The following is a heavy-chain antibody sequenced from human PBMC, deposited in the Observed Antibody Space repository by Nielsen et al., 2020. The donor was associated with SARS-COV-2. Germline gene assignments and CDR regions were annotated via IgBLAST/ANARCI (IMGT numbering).Heavy chain of an antibody. V-gene: IGHV3-48*02. CDR2: ISSSSSTI. Sequence: GESLKISCAASRFTFSSYSMNWVRQAPGKGLEWVSYISSSSSTIYYADSVKGRFTISRDNAKNSLYLQMNSLRDEDTAVYYCARTRGKPLALYYYMDVWGKGTTVTVSS. D-gene: IGHD2-2*01. CDR3: ARTRGKPLALYYYMDV. CDR1: RFTFSSYS. J-gene: IGHJ6*03.